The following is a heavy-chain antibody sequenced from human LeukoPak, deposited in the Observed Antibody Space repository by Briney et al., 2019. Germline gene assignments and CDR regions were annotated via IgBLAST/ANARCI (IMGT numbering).Heavy chain of an antibody. V-gene: IGHV3-21*01. J-gene: IGHJ6*04. Sequence: GGSLRLSCAASGFTFDDYGMSWVRQAPGKGLEWVSSISGSSSSYIYYADSVKGRFTISRHNAKNSLYLQMNSLRAEDTAVYYCAELGITMIGGVWGKGTTVTISS. CDR3: AELGITMIGGV. CDR2: ISGSSSSYI. D-gene: IGHD3-10*02. CDR1: GFTFDDYG.